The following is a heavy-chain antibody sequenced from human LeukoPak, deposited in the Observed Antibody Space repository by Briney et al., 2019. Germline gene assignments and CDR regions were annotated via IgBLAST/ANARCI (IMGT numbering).Heavy chain of an antibody. Sequence: KPSETLSLTCTVSGGSISSSSNYWGWIRQPPGKGLEWIGSIYYSGSTYYNPSLKSRVTKSVDTSKNQFSLKLSSVTAADAAVYYCARHALKGATTLGWFDPWGQGTLVTVSS. V-gene: IGHV4-39*01. CDR3: ARHALKGATTLGWFDP. CDR2: IYYSGST. CDR1: GGSISSSSNY. D-gene: IGHD1-26*01. J-gene: IGHJ5*02.